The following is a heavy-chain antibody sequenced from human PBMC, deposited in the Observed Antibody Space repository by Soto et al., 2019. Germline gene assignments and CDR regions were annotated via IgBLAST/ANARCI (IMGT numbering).Heavy chain of an antibody. V-gene: IGHV1-18*01. D-gene: IGHD4-17*01. CDR1: GYTFSSSG. Sequence: QVQLVQSGAEVKKPGASVKVSCKASGYTFSSSGFSWVRQAPGQGLEWMGWVSAATGNTNYAQKLQGRVTMTTDTSTSTAYLELRSLRSDDTAVYYCARDEGGGLRWPADCWGQGTLVTVSS. CDR3: ARDEGGGLRWPADC. CDR2: VSAATGNT. J-gene: IGHJ4*02.